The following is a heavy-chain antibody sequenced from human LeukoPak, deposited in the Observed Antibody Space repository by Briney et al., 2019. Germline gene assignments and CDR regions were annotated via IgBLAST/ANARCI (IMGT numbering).Heavy chain of an antibody. Sequence: PGGSLRLSCAASGFTFSSYWMPWVRQAPGKGLVWVSRINSDGSSTSYADSVKGRFTISRDNAKNTLYLQMNSLRAEDTAVYYCARDGRLLEWWRNAYYYYYMDVWGKGTTVTVSS. CDR3: ARDGRLLEWWRNAYYYYYMDV. CDR2: INSDGSST. CDR1: GFTFSSYW. J-gene: IGHJ6*03. D-gene: IGHD2-15*01. V-gene: IGHV3-74*01.